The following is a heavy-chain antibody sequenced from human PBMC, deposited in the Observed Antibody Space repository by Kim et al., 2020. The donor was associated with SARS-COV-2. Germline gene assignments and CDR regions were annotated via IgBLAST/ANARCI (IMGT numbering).Heavy chain of an antibody. CDR3: ARLGNYYDSSGYSN. Sequence: NPALTSRVTISVGTSKNQFSLRLSYVTAADTAVYYCARLGNYYDSSGYSNWGQGTLVTVSS. V-gene: IGHV4-39*07. J-gene: IGHJ4*02. D-gene: IGHD3-22*01.